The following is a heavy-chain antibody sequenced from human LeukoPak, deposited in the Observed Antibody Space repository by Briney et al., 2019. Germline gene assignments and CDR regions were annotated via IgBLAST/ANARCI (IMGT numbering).Heavy chain of an antibody. D-gene: IGHD3-22*01. Sequence: GSSVKVSCKASGGTFSSYAISWVRQAPGQGLEWMGGIIPIFGTANYAQKFQGRVTITADESTSTAYMELSSLRSEDTAVYYCARENSTYYDCSGYYFNFDYWGQGTLVTVSS. J-gene: IGHJ4*02. CDR3: ARENSTYYDCSGYYFNFDY. CDR2: IIPIFGTA. V-gene: IGHV1-69*01. CDR1: GGTFSSYA.